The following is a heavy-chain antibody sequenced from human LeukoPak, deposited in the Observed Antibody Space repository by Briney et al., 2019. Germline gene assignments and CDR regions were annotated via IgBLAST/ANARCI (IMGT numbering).Heavy chain of an antibody. Sequence: HPGGSLRLSCAASGFTFSSYYMNWVRQAPGKGLEWVAIIDQDGSQKHYVDSVKGRFTISRDNAKSSLFLQMNTLRVEDTAVYFCARTRGQPEYWGPGTLVTVSS. CDR2: IDQDGSQK. CDR1: GFTFSSYY. D-gene: IGHD3-10*01. V-gene: IGHV3-7*01. CDR3: ARTRGQPEY. J-gene: IGHJ4*02.